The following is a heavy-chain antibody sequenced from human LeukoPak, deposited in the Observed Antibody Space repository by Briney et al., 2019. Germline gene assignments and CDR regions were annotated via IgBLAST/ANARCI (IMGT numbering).Heavy chain of an antibody. V-gene: IGHV1-2*02. CDR2: INPNSGGT. Sequence: VASVKVSCKASGYTFTGYYMHWVRRAPGQGLEWMGWINPNSGGTNYAQKFQGRVTMTRDTSISTAYMELSRLRSDDTAVYYCARGGVVVPAAPRHYYYYGMDVWGQGTTVTVSS. CDR1: GYTFTGYY. J-gene: IGHJ6*02. CDR3: ARGGVVVPAAPRHYYYYGMDV. D-gene: IGHD2-2*01.